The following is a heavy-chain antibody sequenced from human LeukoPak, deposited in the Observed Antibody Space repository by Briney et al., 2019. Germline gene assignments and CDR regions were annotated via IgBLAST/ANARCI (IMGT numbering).Heavy chain of an antibody. CDR2: ISSSSTYI. CDR3: AKVDYWSPENYYDF. Sequence: GGSLRLSCAASGFTFSTYNMNWVRQAPGKGLKWVSSISSSSTYINYADSVKGRFTISRDNAENSLYLQMNSLRAEDTAIYYCAKVDYWSPENYYDFWGQGTLVTVSS. V-gene: IGHV3-21*04. D-gene: IGHD1-1*01. J-gene: IGHJ4*02. CDR1: GFTFSTYN.